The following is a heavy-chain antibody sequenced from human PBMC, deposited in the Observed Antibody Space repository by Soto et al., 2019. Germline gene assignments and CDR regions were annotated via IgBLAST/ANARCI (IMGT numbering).Heavy chain of an antibody. CDR3: ARAYDYDISCLPRDHHYVMAV. D-gene: IGHD3-22*01. J-gene: IGHJ6*01. CDR2: ISGTGGST. Sequence: GGSLRLYCAASGFTFGHFAMSWVRQAPGKGLEWVAAISGTGGSTYYADSVKGRFTISRDNSKNTLYLQMNTTRAEDTDVYYCARAYDYDISCLPRDHHYVMAVCGQRSTVSGSS. CDR1: GFTFGHFA. V-gene: IGHV3-23*01.